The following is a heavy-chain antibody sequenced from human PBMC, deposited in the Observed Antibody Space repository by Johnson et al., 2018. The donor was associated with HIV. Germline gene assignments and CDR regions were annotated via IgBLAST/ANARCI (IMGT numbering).Heavy chain of an antibody. V-gene: IGHV3-15*01. CDR1: GFTFSNAW. CDR3: AKEVPVYSYGYYDAFDI. D-gene: IGHD5-18*01. CDR2: IKGNSEGGTI. Sequence: VQLVESGGGLVKPGVSLRLSCAASGFTFSNAWMTWVQAPGKGLEWIGRIKGNSEGGTIDYADSVKGRFTISRDTSKNTLDLQMNSLRAEDTAVYYCAKEVPVYSYGYYDAFDIWGQGTMVTVSS. J-gene: IGHJ3*02.